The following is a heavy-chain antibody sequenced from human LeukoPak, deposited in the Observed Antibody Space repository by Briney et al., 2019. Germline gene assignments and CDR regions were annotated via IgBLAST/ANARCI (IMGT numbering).Heavy chain of an antibody. CDR2: IEGDGGKK. CDR3: ARSGYDSSGYRIEDY. V-gene: IGHV3-7*01. J-gene: IGHJ4*02. CDR1: GFTFSSYA. Sequence: GGSLRLSCAASGFTFSSYAMSWVRQAPGKGPEWVANIEGDGGKKFYVDSVKGRFTISRDNAENSLYLQMNNLRAEDTAVYYCARSGYDSSGYRIEDYWGQGTLVTVSS. D-gene: IGHD3-22*01.